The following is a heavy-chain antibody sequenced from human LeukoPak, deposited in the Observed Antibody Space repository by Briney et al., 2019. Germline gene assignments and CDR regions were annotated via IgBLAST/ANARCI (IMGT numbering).Heavy chain of an antibody. Sequence: ASVKVSCKASGYIFIDYHMHWVQQAPGRGLEWMGRVDPEDGETVYAEKFQGRVTITADPSTDTAYMELSRLTSADTAVYYCASERPLGEVEGTAFDYWGQGALVTVSS. J-gene: IGHJ4*02. CDR1: GYIFIDYH. CDR3: ASERPLGEVEGTAFDY. V-gene: IGHV1-69-2*01. CDR2: VDPEDGET. D-gene: IGHD3-10*01.